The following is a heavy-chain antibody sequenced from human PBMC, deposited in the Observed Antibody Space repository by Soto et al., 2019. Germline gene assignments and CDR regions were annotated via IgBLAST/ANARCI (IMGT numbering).Heavy chain of an antibody. V-gene: IGHV3-23*01. CDR1: GFTFSSYA. CDR3: AKDSGSYPERLDAFDL. J-gene: IGHJ3*01. CDR2: ISGSGGST. Sequence: PGGSLRLSCAASGFTFSSYAMSWVRQAPGKGLEWVSAISGSGGSTYYADSVKGRFTISRDNSKNTLYLQMNSLRAEDTAVYYCAKDSGSYPERLDAFDLWGQGTKVTVSS. D-gene: IGHD1-26*01.